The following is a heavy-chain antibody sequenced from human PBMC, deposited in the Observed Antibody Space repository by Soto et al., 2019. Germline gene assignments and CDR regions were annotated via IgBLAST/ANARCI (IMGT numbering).Heavy chain of an antibody. CDR3: AKDKHIVTWFDP. CDR2: ISGSGGST. D-gene: IGHD5-12*01. J-gene: IGHJ5*02. Sequence: AGRSLRLSCAASGFTFSSYAMSWVRQAPGKGLEWVSAISGSGGSTYYADSVKGRFTISRDNSKNTLYLQMNSLRAEDTAVYYCAKDKHIVTWFDPWGQGTLVTVSS. CDR1: GFTFSSYA. V-gene: IGHV3-23*01.